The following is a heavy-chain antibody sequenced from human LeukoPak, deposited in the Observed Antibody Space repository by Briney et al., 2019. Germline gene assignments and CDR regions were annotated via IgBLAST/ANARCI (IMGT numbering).Heavy chain of an antibody. D-gene: IGHD1-1*01. CDR3: ARGRTGYYYYYYYMDV. Sequence: ASVKVSCKASGYTFTSYDINWVRQATGQGLEWMGWMNPNSGNTGYAQKFQGRVTMTRNTSISTAYMELSSLRSEDTAVYYCARGRTGYYYYYYYMDVWGKGTTVTISS. CDR1: GYTFTSYD. V-gene: IGHV1-8*01. CDR2: MNPNSGNT. J-gene: IGHJ6*03.